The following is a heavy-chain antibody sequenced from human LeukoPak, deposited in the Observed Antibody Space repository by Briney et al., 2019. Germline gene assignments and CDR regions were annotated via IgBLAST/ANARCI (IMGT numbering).Heavy chain of an antibody. V-gene: IGHV3-48*01. CDR3: ATNSWGYCSSTSCPLDY. Sequence: GGSLRLSCAASGFTFSSYSMNWVRQAPGKGLEWVSYISSSSSTIYYADSVKGRFTISRDNAKNSLYLQMNSLRAEDTAVYYCATNSWGYCSSTSCPLDYWGQGTLVTVSS. D-gene: IGHD2-2*01. J-gene: IGHJ4*02. CDR1: GFTFSSYS. CDR2: ISSSSSTI.